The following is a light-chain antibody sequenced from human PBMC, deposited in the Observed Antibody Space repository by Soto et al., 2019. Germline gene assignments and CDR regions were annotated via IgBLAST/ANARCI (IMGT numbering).Light chain of an antibody. J-gene: IGLJ1*01. CDR2: EVT. Sequence: QSALTQPASVSGSPGQSIAISCTGTSSDVGGYDYVSWYQQQPDKVPKLMIYEVTKRPSGVSNRFSGSKSGNTASLTISWLQAEDEADYYCSSHTSGSTRVFGTGTKVTV. CDR3: SSHTSGSTRV. V-gene: IGLV2-14*01. CDR1: SSDVGGYDY.